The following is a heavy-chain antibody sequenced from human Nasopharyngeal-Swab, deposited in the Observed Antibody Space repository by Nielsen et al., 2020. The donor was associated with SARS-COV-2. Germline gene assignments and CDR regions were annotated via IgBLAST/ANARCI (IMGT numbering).Heavy chain of an antibody. CDR3: ARDPVSGGSYPSYYYYGMDV. V-gene: IGHV3-21*01. D-gene: IGHD1-26*01. Sequence: ESLKISCAASGFAFRTHSMHWVRQAPGRGLEWVSFISSTGNYIYYADSVKGRFTISRDNAKKSLYLQMNSLRAEDTAVYYCARDPVSGGSYPSYYYYGMDVWGQGTTVTVSS. CDR1: GFAFRTHS. J-gene: IGHJ6*02. CDR2: ISSTGNYI.